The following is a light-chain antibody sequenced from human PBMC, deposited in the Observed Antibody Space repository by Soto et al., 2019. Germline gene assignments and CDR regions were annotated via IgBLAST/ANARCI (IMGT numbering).Light chain of an antibody. J-gene: IGLJ1*01. Sequence: QSALTQPASVSGSPGQSITISCTGTSSDVGRYKYVSWYLQHPGKAPKLMLYDVSDRPSGVSNRFSGSKSGNTAFLTISGLQAEDEADYYCSSYSSRSTPYVFGTGTKLTVL. CDR1: SSDVGRYKY. V-gene: IGLV2-14*01. CDR3: SSYSSRSTPYV. CDR2: DVS.